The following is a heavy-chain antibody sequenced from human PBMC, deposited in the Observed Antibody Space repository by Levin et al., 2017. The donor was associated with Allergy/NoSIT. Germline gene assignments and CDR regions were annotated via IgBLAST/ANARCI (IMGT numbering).Heavy chain of an antibody. V-gene: IGHV4-30-2*01. D-gene: IGHD5-18*01. J-gene: IGHJ4*02. CDR2: IYLSGST. CDR1: GGSISSGGYS. CDR3: ARVAGYSYGYYFDY. Sequence: SQTLSLTCAVSGGSISSGGYSWSWIRQPPGKGLEWIGNIYLSGSTNDNPSLKSRVTMSVDRSKNQFFLKLSYVTAAHTAVYYCARVAGYSYGYYFDYWGPGTLVTVSS.